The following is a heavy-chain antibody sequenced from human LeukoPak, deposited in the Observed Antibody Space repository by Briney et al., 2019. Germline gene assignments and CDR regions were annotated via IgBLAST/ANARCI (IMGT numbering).Heavy chain of an antibody. CDR3: ARLLVTTGGREYYYYGMDV. CDR1: GYTFTSYG. Sequence: GASVKVSRKASGYTFTSYGISWVRQAPGQGLEWMGWISAYNGNTNYAQKLQGRVTMTTDTSTSTAYMELRSLRSDDTAVYYCARLLVTTGGREYYYYGMDVWGQGTTVTVSS. J-gene: IGHJ6*02. D-gene: IGHD4-17*01. V-gene: IGHV1-18*01. CDR2: ISAYNGNT.